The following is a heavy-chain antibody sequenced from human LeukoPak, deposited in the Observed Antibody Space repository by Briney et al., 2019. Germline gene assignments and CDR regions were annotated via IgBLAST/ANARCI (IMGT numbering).Heavy chain of an antibody. V-gene: IGHV4-39*07. Sequence: SETLSLTCTVSDGSISSNSYYWGWIRQPPGKGLEWIANIYYSGNTYYNPSLKSRVTISVDTSKNQFSLKLRSVTAADTAMYYCARVHSGYESYYYYYYMDVWGKGTTVTISS. D-gene: IGHD5-12*01. J-gene: IGHJ6*03. CDR3: ARVHSGYESYYYYYYMDV. CDR1: DGSISSNSYY. CDR2: IYYSGNT.